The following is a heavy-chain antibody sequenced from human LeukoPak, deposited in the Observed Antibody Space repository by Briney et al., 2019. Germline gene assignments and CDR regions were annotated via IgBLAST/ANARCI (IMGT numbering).Heavy chain of an antibody. Sequence: LGASVKVSCKASGYTFTSYYMHWVRQAPGQGLEWMGIINPSGGSTSYAQKFQGRVTMTRDTSTSTVYMELSSLRSEDTAVYYCARDPVVRGVIMGYYYYGMDVWGQGTTVTVSS. J-gene: IGHJ6*02. V-gene: IGHV1-46*01. CDR3: ARDPVVRGVIMGYYYYGMDV. CDR2: INPSGGST. D-gene: IGHD3-10*01. CDR1: GYTFTSYY.